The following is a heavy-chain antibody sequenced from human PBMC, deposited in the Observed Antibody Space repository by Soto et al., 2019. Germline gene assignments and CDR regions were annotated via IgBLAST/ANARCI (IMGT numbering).Heavy chain of an antibody. D-gene: IGHD1-26*01. J-gene: IGHJ4*02. CDR2: INHSGST. CDR3: ACRQELRGFFDY. V-gene: IGHV4-34*01. CDR1: GGSFSGYY. Sequence: SETLSLTCAVYGGSFSGYYWSWIRQPPGKGLEWIGEINHSGSTNYNPSLKSRVTISVDTSKNQFSLKLSSVTAAYTAVYYCACRQELRGFFDYWGQGTLVTVSS.